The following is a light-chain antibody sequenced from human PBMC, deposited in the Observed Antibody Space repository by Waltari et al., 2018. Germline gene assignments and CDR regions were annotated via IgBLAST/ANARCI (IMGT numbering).Light chain of an antibody. Sequence: EIVLTQSPGTLSLSPGERVTLSCRASQSVTSSYLAWYQQKPGQAPRLLIYSASNRATGIPDRFSGSGSGTDFTLTISRLEPEDVAVYCCQQYGSSPPTFGQGTKVEIK. CDR1: QSVTSSY. V-gene: IGKV3-20*01. J-gene: IGKJ1*01. CDR2: SAS. CDR3: QQYGSSPPT.